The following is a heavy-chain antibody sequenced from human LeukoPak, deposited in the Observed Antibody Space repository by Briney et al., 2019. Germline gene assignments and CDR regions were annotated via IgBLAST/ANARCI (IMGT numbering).Heavy chain of an antibody. CDR2: FDPEDGET. V-gene: IGHV1-24*01. CDR3: ARIHYYDSGSSNWFDP. CDR1: GYTLIELS. Sequence: ASVKVSCKVSGYTLIELSMHWVRQAPGKGLEWMGGFDPEDGETIYAQKFQGRVTMTRDTSISTAYMELSSLRSEDTAVYYCARIHYYDSGSSNWFDPWGQEPWSPSPQ. D-gene: IGHD3-10*01. J-gene: IGHJ5*02.